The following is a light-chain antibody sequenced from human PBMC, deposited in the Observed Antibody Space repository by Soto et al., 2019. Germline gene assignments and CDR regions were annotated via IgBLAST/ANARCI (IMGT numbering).Light chain of an antibody. Sequence: EIVMTQSPATLSVSPGESATLSCRASHSVTSDLAWYQHRPGQGPRLLIFGAFRRAPGVPARFSGSGSGTEFTLTISSLQSEDFAVYYCQQYNDWWTFGQGTKVEIK. CDR1: HSVTSD. V-gene: IGKV3-15*01. CDR3: QQYNDWWT. J-gene: IGKJ1*01. CDR2: GAF.